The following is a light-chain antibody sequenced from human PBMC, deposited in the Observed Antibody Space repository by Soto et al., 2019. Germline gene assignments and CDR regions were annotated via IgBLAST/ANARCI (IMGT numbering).Light chain of an antibody. CDR1: SSDVGGYNY. J-gene: IGLJ1*01. CDR3: SSYAGSNNF. Sequence: SALTQPPSASGSPGQSVTISCTGTSSDVGGYNYVSWYQQHPGKAPKLMIYEVSKRPSGVPDRFSGSKSGNTASLTVSGLQAEDEADYYCSSYAGSNNFFGTGTKVTVL. CDR2: EVS. V-gene: IGLV2-8*01.